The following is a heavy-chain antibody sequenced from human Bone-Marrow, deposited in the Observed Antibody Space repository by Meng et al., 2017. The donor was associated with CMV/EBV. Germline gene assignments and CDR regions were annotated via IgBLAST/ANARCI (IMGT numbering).Heavy chain of an antibody. V-gene: IGHV1-69*02. CDR2: IIPILGIA. J-gene: IGHJ6*02. Sequence: SVKVSCKASGGTFSSYTISWVRQAPGQGLEWMGRIIPILGIANYAQKFQGRVTITADKSTSTAYMELSSLRSEDTAVYYCVVVPAASNYYYGMDVWGQGTTVTGSS. D-gene: IGHD2-2*01. CDR1: GGTFSSYT. CDR3: VVVPAASNYYYGMDV.